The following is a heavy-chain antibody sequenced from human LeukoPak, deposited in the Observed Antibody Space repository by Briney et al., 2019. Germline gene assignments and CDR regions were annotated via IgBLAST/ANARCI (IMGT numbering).Heavy chain of an antibody. J-gene: IGHJ5*02. D-gene: IGHD3-22*01. V-gene: IGHV3-21*01. CDR3: ARAPYDTSGYIVH. Sequence: GGSLRLSCAASGFPFSDYSMNWVRQAPGKGLEWVSSISSGSSYIYYTDSVKGRFTISRDNAKNSLHLQMNSLRAEDTAVYYCARAPYDTSGYIVHWGQGTLVTVSS. CDR2: ISSGSSYI. CDR1: GFPFSDYS.